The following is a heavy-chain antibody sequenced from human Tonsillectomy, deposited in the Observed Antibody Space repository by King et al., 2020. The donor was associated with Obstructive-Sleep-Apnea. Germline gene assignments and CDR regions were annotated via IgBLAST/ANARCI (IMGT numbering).Heavy chain of an antibody. V-gene: IGHV5-51*01. CDR1: GYSFTSYW. Sequence: VQLVESGAEVKKPGESLKISCKGSGYSFTSYWIGWVRQMPGKGLEWMGIIYPGDSDTRYSPSFQGQVTISADKSISTAYLQWSSLKASDTAMYYCARKGDCSGGSCYSYYYYGMDVWGQGTTVTVSS. CDR3: ARKGDCSGGSCYSYYYYGMDV. J-gene: IGHJ6*02. CDR2: IYPGDSDT. D-gene: IGHD2-15*01.